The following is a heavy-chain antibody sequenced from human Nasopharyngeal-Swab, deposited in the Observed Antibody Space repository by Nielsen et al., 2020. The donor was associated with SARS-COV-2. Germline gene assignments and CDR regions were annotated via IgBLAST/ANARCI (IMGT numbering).Heavy chain of an antibody. CDR3: ARGSRSGINNYSSGWYFFDY. Sequence: RQAPGKGLEWIGEINHSGNTNYNPSLKSRVTISVDTSNNQFSLKLSSVTAADTAVYYCARGSRSGINNYSSGWYFFDYWGQGALVTVSS. V-gene: IGHV4-34*01. CDR2: INHSGNT. D-gene: IGHD6-19*01. J-gene: IGHJ4*02.